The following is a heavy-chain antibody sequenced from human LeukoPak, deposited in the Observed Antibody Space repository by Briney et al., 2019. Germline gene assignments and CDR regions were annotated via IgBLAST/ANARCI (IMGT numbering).Heavy chain of an antibody. D-gene: IGHD3-3*01. V-gene: IGHV3-9*03. CDR2: ISWNSGSI. CDR3: AKGSRYYDFWSGSDDAFDI. CDR1: GFTFDDYA. Sequence: GGSLRLSCAASGFTFDDYAMHWVRQAPGKGLEWVSGISWNSGSIGYADSVKGRFTISRDNAKNSLHLQMNSLRAEDMALYYCAKGSRYYDFWSGSDDAFDIWGQGTMVTVSS. J-gene: IGHJ3*02.